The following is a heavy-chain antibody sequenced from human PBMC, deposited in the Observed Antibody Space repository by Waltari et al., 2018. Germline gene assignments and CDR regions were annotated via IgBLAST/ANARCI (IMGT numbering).Heavy chain of an antibody. J-gene: IGHJ6*02. CDR2: INTNTGNP. D-gene: IGHD3-10*01. V-gene: IGHV7-4-1*02. CDR1: GYTFTSYA. Sequence: QVQLVQSGSELKKPGASVKVSCKASGYTFTSYAMNWVRPAPGQGLEWMGWINTNTGNPTYAQGFTGRFVFSLDTSVSTAYLQISSLKAEDTAVYYCARVGGYGSGSSVRNTRYYYYYGMDVWGQGTTVTVSS. CDR3: ARVGGYGSGSSVRNTRYYYYYGMDV.